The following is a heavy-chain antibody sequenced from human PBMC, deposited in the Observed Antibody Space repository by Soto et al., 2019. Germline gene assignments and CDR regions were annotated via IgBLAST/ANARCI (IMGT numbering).Heavy chain of an antibody. V-gene: IGHV4-38-2*02. D-gene: IGHD1-26*01. Sequence: ETLSLTWRVSGDSVISTNYWGGILQPRGKGLEFIGIIYYSGITYYNPSLKSRVTISLGTSKNHFSLTLRSVTAADTAVYYCVRHGYSGSYSYYYGMDVWGQGTTVTVSS. CDR3: VRHGYSGSYSYYYGMDV. CDR1: GDSVISTNY. J-gene: IGHJ6*02. CDR2: IYYSGIT.